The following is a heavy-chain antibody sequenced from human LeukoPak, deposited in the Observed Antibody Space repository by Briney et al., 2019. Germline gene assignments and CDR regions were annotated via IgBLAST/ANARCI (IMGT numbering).Heavy chain of an antibody. V-gene: IGHV4-59*01. Sequence: SETLSLTCAVYGGSFSSYYWSWIRQPPGKGLEWIGYIYYSGSTNYNPSLKSRVTISVDTSKNQFSLKLSSVTAADTAVYYCARESGRATQGDDAFDIWGQGTMVTVSS. CDR3: ARESGRATQGDDAFDI. CDR2: IYYSGST. CDR1: GGSFSSYY. D-gene: IGHD1-26*01. J-gene: IGHJ3*02.